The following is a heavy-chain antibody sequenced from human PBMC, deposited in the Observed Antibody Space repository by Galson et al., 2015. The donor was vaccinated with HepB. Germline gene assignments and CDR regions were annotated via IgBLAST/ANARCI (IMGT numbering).Heavy chain of an antibody. D-gene: IGHD2-2*01. CDR3: ARGKYRPGYGSATNCYSSYYFDF. J-gene: IGHJ4*02. Sequence: SLRLSCAAPGFSFTDYWMSWVRQAPGKGLEWVANIDQDGSEKHYVDSVEGRFTISRDNAKSSLFLQMNTLRAEDTAVYYCARGKYRPGYGSATNCYSSYYFDFWGQGTLVTVSS. V-gene: IGHV3-7*01. CDR2: IDQDGSEK. CDR1: GFSFTDYW.